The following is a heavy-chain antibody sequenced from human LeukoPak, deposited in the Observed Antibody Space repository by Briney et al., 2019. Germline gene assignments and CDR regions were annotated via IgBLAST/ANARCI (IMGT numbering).Heavy chain of an antibody. CDR3: AELGITMIGGV. CDR1: GFTFSSYA. D-gene: IGHD3-10*02. CDR2: ISGSGGST. V-gene: IGHV3-23*01. Sequence: GGSLRLSCVASGFTFSSYAMSWVRQAPGKGLEWVSAISGSGGSTYYADSVKGRFTISRDNSKNTLYLRMNSLRAEDTAVYYCAELGITMIGGVWGKGTTVTISS. J-gene: IGHJ6*04.